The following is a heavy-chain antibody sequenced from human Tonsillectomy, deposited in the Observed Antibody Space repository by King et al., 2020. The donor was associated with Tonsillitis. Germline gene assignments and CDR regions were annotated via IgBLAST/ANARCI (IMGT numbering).Heavy chain of an antibody. V-gene: IGHV3-23*04. CDR1: GFTFTSYA. D-gene: IGHD2-21*01. Sequence: VQLVESGGGLVQPGGSLRLSCAASGFTFTSYALGWVRQAPGKGLEWVSAISGSYSTYYADSVRGRFTISRDNSKNTLYLQMNSLRAEDTDVYYGAKSLIRHLHLTTATAIYLDYWGQGTLVTVSS. J-gene: IGHJ4*02. CDR3: AKSLIRHLHLTTATAIYLDY. CDR2: ISGSYST.